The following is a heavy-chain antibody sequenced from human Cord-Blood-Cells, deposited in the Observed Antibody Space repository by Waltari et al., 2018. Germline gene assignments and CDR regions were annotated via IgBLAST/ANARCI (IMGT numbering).Heavy chain of an antibody. J-gene: IGHJ5*02. D-gene: IGHD1-26*01. Sequence: QVQLQESGPGLVKPSETLSLTCTVPGYSISSGYYWGWIRQPPGKGLEWIGSIYHSGSTYYNPSLKSRVTISVDTSKNQFSLKLSSVTAADTAVYYCARDGGSYYNWFDPWGQGTLVTVSS. V-gene: IGHV4-38-2*02. CDR2: IYHSGST. CDR3: ARDGGSYYNWFDP. CDR1: GYSISSGYY.